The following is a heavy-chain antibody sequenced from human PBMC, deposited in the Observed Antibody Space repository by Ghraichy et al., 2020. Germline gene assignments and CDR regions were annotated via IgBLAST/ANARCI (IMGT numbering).Heavy chain of an antibody. CDR1: GGTFSSYA. Sequence: SVKVSCKASGGTFSSYAISWVRQAPGQGLEWMGGIIPIFGTANYAQKFQGRVTITADESTSTAYMELSSLRSEDTAVYYCARDMGRIAAPGGGGMDVWGQGTTVTVSS. D-gene: IGHD6-13*01. CDR3: ARDMGRIAAPGGGGMDV. V-gene: IGHV1-69*13. CDR2: IIPIFGTA. J-gene: IGHJ6*02.